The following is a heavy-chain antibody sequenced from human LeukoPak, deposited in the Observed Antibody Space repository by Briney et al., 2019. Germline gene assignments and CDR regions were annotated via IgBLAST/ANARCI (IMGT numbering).Heavy chain of an antibody. D-gene: IGHD2-15*01. CDR1: GFTFSSHW. V-gene: IGHV3-9*01. CDR2: ISWNSGSI. CDR3: AKALARYCSGGSCYIPRYGMDV. J-gene: IGHJ6*02. Sequence: GGSLRLSCEASGFTFSSHWMHWVRQAPGKGLEWVSGISWNSGSIGYADSVKGRFTISRDNAKNSLYLQMNSLRAEDTALYYCAKALARYCSGGSCYIPRYGMDVWGQGTTVTVSS.